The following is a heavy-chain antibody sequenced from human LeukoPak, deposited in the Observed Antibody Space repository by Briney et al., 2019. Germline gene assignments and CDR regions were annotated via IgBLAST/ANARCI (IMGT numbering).Heavy chain of an antibody. CDR3: ARGRAIQLWLRLVWFSDY. J-gene: IGHJ4*02. D-gene: IGHD5-18*01. CDR2: INHSGST. V-gene: IGHV4-34*01. Sequence: PSETLSLTCAVYGGSFSGYYWSWIRQPPGKGLEWIGEINHSGSTNYNPSLKSRVTISVDTSKNQFSLKLSSVTAADTAVYYCARGRAIQLWLRLVWFSDYWGQGTLVTVSS. CDR1: GGSFSGYY.